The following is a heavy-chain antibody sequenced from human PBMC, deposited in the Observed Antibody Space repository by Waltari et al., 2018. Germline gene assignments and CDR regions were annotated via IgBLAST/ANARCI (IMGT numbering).Heavy chain of an antibody. CDR1: GYTFTSYA. J-gene: IGHJ4*02. V-gene: IGHV1-8*03. CDR3: ARGFKWDARIGY. CDR2: MNPNSGNT. D-gene: IGHD1-26*01. Sequence: QVQLVQSGAEVKKPGASAKVSCTASGYTFTSYARNWMRQATGQGLEWRGWMNPNSGNTGYAQKFQGRVTITRNTSISTAYMELSSLRSEDTAVYYCARGFKWDARIGYWGQGTLVTVSS.